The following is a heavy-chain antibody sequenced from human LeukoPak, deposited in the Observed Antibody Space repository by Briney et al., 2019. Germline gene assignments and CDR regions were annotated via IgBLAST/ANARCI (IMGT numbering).Heavy chain of an antibody. Sequence: PSETLSLTCAVYGGSFSGYYWSWIRQPPGKGLEWIGEINHSGSTNYNPSLKSRVTISVDTSKNQSSLKLSSVTAADTAVYYCARGPYYYGSGSYPWGQGTLVTVSS. CDR3: ARGPYYYGSGSYP. CDR2: INHSGST. CDR1: GGSFSGYY. D-gene: IGHD3-10*01. V-gene: IGHV4-34*01. J-gene: IGHJ4*02.